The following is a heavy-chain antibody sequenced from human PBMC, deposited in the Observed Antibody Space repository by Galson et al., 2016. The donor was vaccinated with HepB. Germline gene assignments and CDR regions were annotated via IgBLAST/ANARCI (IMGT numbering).Heavy chain of an antibody. J-gene: IGHJ4*02. CDR1: GYTFSAYY. Sequence: SVKVSCKASGYTFSAYYIHWVRQAPGDGLEWMGWINPPTGFTKYAQKFQDGVTMTWDTSIRTAYMELRSLTSDDTADYYCARERGMVGTGFVDYWGQGTLVTVSS. D-gene: IGHD1-26*01. V-gene: IGHV1-2*02. CDR3: ARERGMVGTGFVDY. CDR2: INPPTGFT.